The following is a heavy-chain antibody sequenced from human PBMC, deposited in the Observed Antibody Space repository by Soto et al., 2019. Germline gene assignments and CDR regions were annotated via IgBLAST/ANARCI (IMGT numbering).Heavy chain of an antibody. D-gene: IGHD2-2*01. CDR2: ISSSSSYI. Sequence: GGSLRLSCAASGFTFSSYSMNWVRQAPGKGLEWVSSISSSSSYIYYAVSVKGRFTISRDNAKNSLYLQMNSLRAEDTVVYYCARVRGYCSSTSCPYFYGMDVWGQGTTVTVSS. CDR3: ARVRGYCSSTSCPYFYGMDV. CDR1: GFTFSSYS. V-gene: IGHV3-21*01. J-gene: IGHJ6*02.